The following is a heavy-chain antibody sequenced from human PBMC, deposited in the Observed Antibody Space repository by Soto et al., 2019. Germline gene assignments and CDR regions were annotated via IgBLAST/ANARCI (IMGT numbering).Heavy chain of an antibody. CDR1: GITVSTNY. J-gene: IGHJ5*02. Sequence: GGSLRLSCAASGITVSTNYMTWVRQAPGKGLEWVSEIYTGGTTYYADSVKDRFIISRDNSKNTLYLQMTSLRAEDTAVYYCARDRYYDILTGYYLWFDPWGQGTLVTVSS. CDR2: IYTGGTT. V-gene: IGHV3-66*01. CDR3: ARDRYYDILTGYYLWFDP. D-gene: IGHD3-9*01.